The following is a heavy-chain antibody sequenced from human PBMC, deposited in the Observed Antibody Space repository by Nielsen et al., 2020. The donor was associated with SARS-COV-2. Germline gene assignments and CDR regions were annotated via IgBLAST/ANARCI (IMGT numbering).Heavy chain of an antibody. CDR2: IIPIFGTA. Sequence: SVKVSCKASGYTFTSYGISWVRQAPGQGLEWMGGIIPIFGTANYAQKFQGRVTMTRDTSTSTVLMALSSLRSEDTAVYYCARGDTSGSANRGLNAFDIWGQGTMVTVSS. J-gene: IGHJ3*02. CDR3: ARGDTSGSANRGLNAFDI. V-gene: IGHV1-69*05. D-gene: IGHD1-26*01. CDR1: GYTFTSYG.